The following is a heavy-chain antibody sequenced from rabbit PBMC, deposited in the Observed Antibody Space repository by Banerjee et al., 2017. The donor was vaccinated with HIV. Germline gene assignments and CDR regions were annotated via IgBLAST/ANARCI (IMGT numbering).Heavy chain of an antibody. Sequence: QEQLVESGGGLVQPEGSLTLTCKASGFDFSRYWLSWVRQAPGKGLEWIGCITDGDGSTYYASWVNGRFTISSDKAQNTLYLRLNSLTAADTATYFCANLDAKIGLLYLWGPGTLVTVS. J-gene: IGHJ4*01. CDR2: ITDGDGST. CDR1: GFDFSRYW. CDR3: ANLDAKIGLLYL. V-gene: IGHV1S47*01. D-gene: IGHD6-1*01.